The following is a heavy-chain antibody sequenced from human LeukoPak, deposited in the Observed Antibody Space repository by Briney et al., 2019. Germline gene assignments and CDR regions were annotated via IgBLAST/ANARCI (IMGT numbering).Heavy chain of an antibody. Sequence: PGGSLRLSCAASGFTFSSYEMNWVRQAPGKGLEWVSYISSSGSTIYYADSVKGRFTISRDNAKNSLYLQMNSLRAEDTAVYYCAKGDHAGRLAILAHNWFDPWGQGTLVTVSS. CDR1: GFTFSSYE. CDR3: AKGDHAGRLAILAHNWFDP. J-gene: IGHJ5*02. CDR2: ISSSGSTI. V-gene: IGHV3-48*03.